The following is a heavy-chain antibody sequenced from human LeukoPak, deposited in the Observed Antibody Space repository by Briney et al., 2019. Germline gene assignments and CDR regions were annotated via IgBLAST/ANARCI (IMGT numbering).Heavy chain of an antibody. V-gene: IGHV1-2*06. D-gene: IGHD3-16*01. Sequence: ASVKVSCKASGYTFTGYYMHWVRQAPGQGLEWMGRINPNSGGTNYAQKFQGRVTMTRDTSISTAYMELSRLRSDDTAVYYCARTSRLPSGWGAFDIWGQGTMLTVSS. CDR2: INPNSGGT. J-gene: IGHJ3*02. CDR3: ARTSRLPSGWGAFDI. CDR1: GYTFTGYY.